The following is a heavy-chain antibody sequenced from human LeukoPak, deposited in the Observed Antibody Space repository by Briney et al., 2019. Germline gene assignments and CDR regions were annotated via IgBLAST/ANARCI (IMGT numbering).Heavy chain of an antibody. V-gene: IGHV4-4*02. Sequence: PSRTLSLTCAVSGGSISSSNWWSWVRQPPGKGREGIGEIYHIGSTNYNPSLKSRVTISLKSSKNNFSLKLQAVTAADTAASYCESKNYDSSTYYHYWGQGTLVTVSS. CDR3: ESKNYDSSTYYHY. CDR2: IYHIGST. CDR1: GGSISSSNW. D-gene: IGHD3-22*01. J-gene: IGHJ4*02.